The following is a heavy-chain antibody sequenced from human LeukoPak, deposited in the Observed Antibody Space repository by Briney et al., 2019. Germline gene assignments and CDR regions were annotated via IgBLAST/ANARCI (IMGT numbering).Heavy chain of an antibody. Sequence: ASVKVSCKASGYTFTGYYMHWVRQAPGQGLEWMGRINPNSGGTDYAQKFQGRVTMTRDTSISTAYMELSRLRSGDTAVYYCARARAIAVAGRPYYYYMDVWGKGTTVTVSS. V-gene: IGHV1-2*06. CDR2: INPNSGGT. CDR3: ARARAIAVAGRPYYYYMDV. CDR1: GYTFTGYY. D-gene: IGHD6-19*01. J-gene: IGHJ6*03.